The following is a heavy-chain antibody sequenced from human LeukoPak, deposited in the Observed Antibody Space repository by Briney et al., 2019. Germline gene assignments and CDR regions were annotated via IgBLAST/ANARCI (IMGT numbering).Heavy chain of an antibody. Sequence: GASVKVSCKASGYTFTSYYMHWVRQAPGQGLEWMGWINPNSGGTNYAQKFQGRVTMTRDTSISTAYMELSRLRSDDTAVYYCARASPISIVGATMADYWGQGTLVTVSS. CDR3: ARASPISIVGATMADY. D-gene: IGHD1-26*01. CDR2: INPNSGGT. J-gene: IGHJ4*02. CDR1: GYTFTSYY. V-gene: IGHV1-2*02.